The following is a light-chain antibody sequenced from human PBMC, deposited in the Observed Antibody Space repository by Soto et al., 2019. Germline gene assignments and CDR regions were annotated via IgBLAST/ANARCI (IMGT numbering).Light chain of an antibody. CDR2: WAS. J-gene: IGKJ2*01. CDR3: LQDYSTPYT. Sequence: DIVMTQSPDSLAVSLGERATINCKSSQNVLYSSNNKNYLSWYQQKPGQPPKLLIYWASTRESGVPDRFSGSGSETDFTLTISTLQAEDVAVYYCLQDYSTPYTFGQGTKLEIK. CDR1: QNVLYSSNNKNY. V-gene: IGKV4-1*01.